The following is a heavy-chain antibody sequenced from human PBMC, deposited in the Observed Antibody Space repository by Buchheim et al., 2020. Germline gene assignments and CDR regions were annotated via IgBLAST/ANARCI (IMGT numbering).Heavy chain of an antibody. J-gene: IGHJ6*02. V-gene: IGHV1-2*06. Sequence: QVQLVQSGAEVKKPGASVKVSCKASGYTFTGYYMHWVRQAPGQGLEWMGRINPNSGGTNYAQKFQGRVTMTRATSISTAYMELSRLRSDDTAVYYCARDQEWLRFHYYYGMDVWGQGTT. CDR3: ARDQEWLRFHYYYGMDV. CDR1: GYTFTGYY. CDR2: INPNSGGT. D-gene: IGHD5-12*01.